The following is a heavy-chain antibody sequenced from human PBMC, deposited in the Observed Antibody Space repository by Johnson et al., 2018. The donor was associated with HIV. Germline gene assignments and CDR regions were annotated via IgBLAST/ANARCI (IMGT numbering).Heavy chain of an antibody. CDR3: TTDLVGSSGYYFYAFDI. V-gene: IGHV3-7*03. D-gene: IGHD3-3*01. CDR1: GFTFSDHW. J-gene: IGHJ3*02. CDR2: IKQDGSEK. Sequence: VQLVESGGGLVQRGGSLRLSCDASGFTFSDHWMNWVRQAPGKGLAWVATIKQDGSEKYYVASVKGRFTISRDNAKNSLYLQMNSLRAEDTALYYCTTDLVGSSGYYFYAFDIWGQGTMVTVSS.